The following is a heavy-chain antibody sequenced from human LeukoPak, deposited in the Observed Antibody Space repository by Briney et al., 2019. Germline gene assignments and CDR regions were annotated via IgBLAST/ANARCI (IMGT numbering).Heavy chain of an antibody. Sequence: SETLSLTCTVSGGSISSGSYYWSWIRQPAGKGLEWIGRIYTSGSTNYNPSLKSRVTMSVDTSKNQFSLKLSSVTAADTAVYYCARGRDYYGSGSSIYYYYYMDVWGKGTTVTISS. D-gene: IGHD3-10*01. CDR1: GGSISSGSYY. CDR3: ARGRDYYGSGSSIYYYYYMDV. V-gene: IGHV4-61*02. CDR2: IYTSGST. J-gene: IGHJ6*03.